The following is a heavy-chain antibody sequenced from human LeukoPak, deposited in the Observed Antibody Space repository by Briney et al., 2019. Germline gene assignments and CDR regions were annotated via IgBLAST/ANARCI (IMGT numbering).Heavy chain of an antibody. Sequence: GGSLRLSCAASGFTFSSYAMSWVRQAPGKGLEWVSAISGSGGSTYYADSVKGRFAISRDNSKNTLYLQMNSPRAEDTAVYYCARARGGNWNRLLLDYWGQGTLVTVSS. CDR3: ARARGGNWNRLLLDY. J-gene: IGHJ4*02. V-gene: IGHV3-23*01. CDR2: ISGSGGST. D-gene: IGHD1/OR15-1a*01. CDR1: GFTFSSYA.